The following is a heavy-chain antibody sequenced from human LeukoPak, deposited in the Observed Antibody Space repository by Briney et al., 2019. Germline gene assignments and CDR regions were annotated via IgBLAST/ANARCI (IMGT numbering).Heavy chain of an antibody. D-gene: IGHD3-10*02. J-gene: IGHJ6*04. Sequence: GGSLRLSCAASGFTFSSYEMNWVRQAPGKRLEWVSYISSSGSTIYYADSVKSRFTISRDNAKNSLYLQMNSLRAQDTAVYYCAELGITMIGGVWGKGTTVTISS. CDR2: ISSSGSTI. CDR3: AELGITMIGGV. V-gene: IGHV3-48*03. CDR1: GFTFSSYE.